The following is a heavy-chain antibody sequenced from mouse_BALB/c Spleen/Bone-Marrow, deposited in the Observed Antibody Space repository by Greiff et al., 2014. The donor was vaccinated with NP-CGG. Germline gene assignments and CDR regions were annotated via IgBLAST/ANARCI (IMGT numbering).Heavy chain of an antibody. CDR3: TRVGHYYGYSFDY. CDR2: IYPGNSNT. CDR1: GYSFTSYW. J-gene: IGHJ2*01. V-gene: IGHV1-5*01. Sequence: VQLQQSGTVLARPGASVKMSCKASGYSFTSYWMHWVKQRPGQGLEWIGVIYPGNSNTTFNQQFKGKAKLTAVTSASTAYMELSSLTNEDTAVYYYTRVGHYYGYSFDYWGQGTTLTVSS. D-gene: IGHD1-2*01.